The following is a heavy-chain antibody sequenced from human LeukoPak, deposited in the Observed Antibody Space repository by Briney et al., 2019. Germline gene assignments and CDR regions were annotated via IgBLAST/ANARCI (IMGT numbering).Heavy chain of an antibody. D-gene: IGHD3-3*01. Sequence: SETQSLTCAVYGGSFSGYYWSWIRQPPGKGLEWIGEINHSGSTNYNPSLKSRVTISVDTSKNQFSLKLSSVTAADTAVYYCARGPGMRYDFWSGYSYWGQGTLVTVSS. V-gene: IGHV4-34*01. CDR1: GGSFSGYY. CDR2: INHSGST. J-gene: IGHJ4*02. CDR3: ARGPGMRYDFWSGYSY.